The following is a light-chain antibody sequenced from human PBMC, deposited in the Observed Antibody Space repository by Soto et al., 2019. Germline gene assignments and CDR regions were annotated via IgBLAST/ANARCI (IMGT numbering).Light chain of an antibody. CDR2: AVS. CDR1: SSDIGGYNY. CDR3: SSYTSSSSYV. Sequence: QSVLTQPASVSGSPGQSITISCTGTSSDIGGYNYVSWYQQHPDRAPKLIIYAVSDRPSGVSHRFSASKSGNTASLTISGLQAEDEADYYCSSYTSSSSYVFGTGTKVTVL. J-gene: IGLJ1*01. V-gene: IGLV2-14*01.